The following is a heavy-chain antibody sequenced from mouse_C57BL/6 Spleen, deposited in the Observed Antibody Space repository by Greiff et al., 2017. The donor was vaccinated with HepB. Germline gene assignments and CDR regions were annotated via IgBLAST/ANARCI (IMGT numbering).Heavy chain of an antibody. V-gene: IGHV1-52*01. Sequence: VQLQQPGAELVRPGSSVKLSCKASGYTFTSYWMHWVKQRPIQGLEWIGNIDPSDSETHYNQKFKDKATLTVDKSSSTASMQLSSLTSEDSAVYYCARSPMTTVVPNWYFDYWGQGTTLTVSS. CDR2: IDPSDSET. CDR1: GYTFTSYW. D-gene: IGHD1-1*01. CDR3: ARSPMTTVVPNWYFDY. J-gene: IGHJ2*01.